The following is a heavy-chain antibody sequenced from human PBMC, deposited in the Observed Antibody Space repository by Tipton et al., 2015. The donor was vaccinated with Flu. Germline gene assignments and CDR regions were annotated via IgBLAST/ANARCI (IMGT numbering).Heavy chain of an antibody. V-gene: IGHV1-2*02. Sequence: QFVAEVKKPGASVKVSCKASGYTFTGYYMHWVRQAPGQGLEWMGWINPNSGGTNYAQKFQGRVTMTRDTSISTAYMELSRLRSDDTAVYYCARDQMIVVVMAYYGMDVWGQGTTVTVSS. J-gene: IGHJ6*02. CDR3: ARDQMIVVVMAYYGMDV. CDR2: INPNSGGT. D-gene: IGHD3-22*01. CDR1: GYTFTGYY.